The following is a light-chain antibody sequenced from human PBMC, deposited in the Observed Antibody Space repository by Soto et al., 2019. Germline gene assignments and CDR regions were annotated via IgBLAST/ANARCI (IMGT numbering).Light chain of an antibody. J-gene: IGKJ2*01. Sequence: EVVMTQSPLSLPVTLGQPASISCRSSQSLAYIDGNTYLSWFQQRPGQSPRRLIYKVSNRGSGVPDRFSGSGSGTDFTLKISRVEAEDVGVYYCRQGTHWPPYTFGQGTKLEIK. V-gene: IGKV2-30*01. CDR2: KVS. CDR3: RQGTHWPPYT. CDR1: QSLAYIDGNTY.